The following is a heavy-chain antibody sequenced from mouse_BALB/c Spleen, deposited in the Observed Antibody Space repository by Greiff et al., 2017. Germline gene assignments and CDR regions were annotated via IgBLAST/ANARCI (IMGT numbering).Heavy chain of an antibody. J-gene: IGHJ2*01. CDR1: GYTFTSYW. D-gene: IGHD1-1*01. CDR3: ARKYYGSSSDY. Sequence: VQRVESGAELVKPGASVKLSCKTSGYTFTSYWIQWVKQRPGQGLGWIGEIFPGTGTTYYNEKFKGKATLTIDTSSSTAYMQLSSLTSEDSAVYFCARKYYGSSSDYWGQGTTLTVSS. CDR2: IFPGTGTT. V-gene: IGHV1S132*01.